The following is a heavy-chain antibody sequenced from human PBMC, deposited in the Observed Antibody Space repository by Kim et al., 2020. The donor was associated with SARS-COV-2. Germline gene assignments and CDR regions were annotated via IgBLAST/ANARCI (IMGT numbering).Heavy chain of an antibody. D-gene: IGHD3-9*01. Sequence: SVKGRCTISRDNAKNSLYLQMNSLRAEDTAVYYCASDTSYYDILTGYYRYGMDVWGQGTTVTVSS. V-gene: IGHV3-21*01. J-gene: IGHJ6*02. CDR3: ASDTSYYDILTGYYRYGMDV.